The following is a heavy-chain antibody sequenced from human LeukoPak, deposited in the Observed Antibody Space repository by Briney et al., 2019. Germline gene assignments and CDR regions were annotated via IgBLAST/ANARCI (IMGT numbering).Heavy chain of an antibody. D-gene: IGHD5-18*01. Sequence: PGGSLRLSCAASGFTFSDYYMSWIRQAPGKGLEWVSYISSSSSYTNYADSVKGRFTISRDNAKNSLYLQMNSLRAEDTAVYYCASIYTRYGYGMDVWGQGTTVTVSS. J-gene: IGHJ6*02. CDR1: GFTFSDYY. CDR3: ASIYTRYGYGMDV. V-gene: IGHV3-11*03. CDR2: ISSSSSYT.